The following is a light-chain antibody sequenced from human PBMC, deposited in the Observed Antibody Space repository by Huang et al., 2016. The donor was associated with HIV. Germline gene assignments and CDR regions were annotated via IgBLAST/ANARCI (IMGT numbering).Light chain of an antibody. V-gene: IGKV1-NL1*01. J-gene: IGKJ2*01. CDR2: ATS. Sequence: DIQMTQSPSSLPASVGDRVTITCRASQGITKSLVWYQQKPGKAPKLLVFATSRLERGVPSRFSGSGSGTDFTLTISSLQPEDFATYYCQQYYNTPYTFGQGTKLEIK. CDR1: QGITKS. CDR3: QQYYNTPYT.